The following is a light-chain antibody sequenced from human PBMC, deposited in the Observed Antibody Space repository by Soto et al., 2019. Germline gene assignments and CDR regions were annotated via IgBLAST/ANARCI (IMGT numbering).Light chain of an antibody. V-gene: IGLV1-44*01. Sequence: QSVLTQPPSPSGTPGQRVTISCSGSSSNIGSNTVNWYQQFPGTAPKLLIYSNNQRPSGVPDRFSGSKSGTSASLAISGLQSEDESDYYCAAWDDSLNGVVFGGGTTLTVL. CDR2: SNN. CDR3: AAWDDSLNGVV. J-gene: IGLJ2*01. CDR1: SSNIGSNT.